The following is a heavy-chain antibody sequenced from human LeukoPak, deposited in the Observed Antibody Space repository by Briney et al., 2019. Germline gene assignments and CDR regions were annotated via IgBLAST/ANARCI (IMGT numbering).Heavy chain of an antibody. V-gene: IGHV4-59*01. CDR3: ARDRYSRFDP. J-gene: IGHJ5*02. CDR1: GGSISSYY. D-gene: IGHD3-9*01. CDR2: IYYSGSP. Sequence: SETLSLTCTVSGGSISSYYWSWIRQPPGKGLEWIGYIYYSGSPNYNPSLKSRVTISVDTSKNQFSLKLSSVTAADTAVYYCARDRYSRFDPWGQGTLVTVSS.